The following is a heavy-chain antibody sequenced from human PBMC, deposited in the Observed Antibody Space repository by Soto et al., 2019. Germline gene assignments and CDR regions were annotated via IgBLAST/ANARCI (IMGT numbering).Heavy chain of an antibody. D-gene: IGHD3-16*01. CDR1: GYTFTSYY. CDR3: ARGSFGP. J-gene: IGHJ5*02. V-gene: IGHV1-46*01. CDR2: NNPSGGST. Sequence: QVQLVQSGAEVKKPGASVKVSCKASGYTFTSYYMHWVRQAPGQGFEWMGINNPSGGSTSYAQKXQXRXIKTRNTSTNTVYMDLSSLRSEDTAVYHCARGSFGPWGQGTLVTVSS.